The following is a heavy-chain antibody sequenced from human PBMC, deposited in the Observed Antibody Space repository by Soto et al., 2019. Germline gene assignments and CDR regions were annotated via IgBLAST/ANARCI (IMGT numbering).Heavy chain of an antibody. J-gene: IGHJ4*01. CDR2: GLRPDYT. V-gene: IGHV4-61*01. Sequence: SETLSLTCTVSGGSVSSGSYYWSWTRQPPGKGLEWIAYGLRPDYTGYNPSLRNRVTISSDTSKNQFSLRLISVTAADTAVYYCVAGPDRAKSAYWGQGTLVTVSS. CDR1: GGSVSSGSYY. CDR3: VAGPDRAKSAY.